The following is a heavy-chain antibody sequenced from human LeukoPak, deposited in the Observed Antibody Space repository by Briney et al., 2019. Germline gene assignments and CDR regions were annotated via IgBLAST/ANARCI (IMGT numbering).Heavy chain of an antibody. CDR2: IYHSGST. CDR1: GYSISSDYY. V-gene: IGHV4-38-2*02. D-gene: IGHD6-13*01. Sequence: SETLSLTCTVSGYSISSDYYWGWIRQPPGKGLEWIGTIYHSGSTYYNPSLKSRVTISVDTSKNQFSLKLSSVTAADTAVYYCASQGINGYSSSWYNSGTPPQQDYWGQGTLVTVSS. J-gene: IGHJ4*02. CDR3: ASQGINGYSSSWYNSGTPPQQDY.